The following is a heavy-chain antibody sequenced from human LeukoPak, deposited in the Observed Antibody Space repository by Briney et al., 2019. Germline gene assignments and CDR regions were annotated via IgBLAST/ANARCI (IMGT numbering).Heavy chain of an antibody. D-gene: IGHD6-13*01. V-gene: IGHV3-21*01. CDR1: GFTFSSYS. CDR3: ARGSLGSRYIDY. J-gene: IGHJ4*02. CDR2: ISSSSSYI. Sequence: PGGSLRLSCAASGFTFSSYSMNWVRQAPGKGLEWVSSISSSSSYIYYADSVRGRFTISRDNAKNSLYLQMNSLRAEDTAVYYCARGSLGSRYIDYWGQGTLVTVSS.